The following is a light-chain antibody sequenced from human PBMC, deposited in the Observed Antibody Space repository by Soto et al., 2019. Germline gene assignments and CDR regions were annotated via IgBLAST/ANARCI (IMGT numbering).Light chain of an antibody. Sequence: QSALTQPASVSGSPGQSITISCTGTSSDVGGYKYVSWYQQYSDKAPKLVIYEVSNRPSGVSHRFSGSKSGNTASLTISGLQAEDEAEYYCSSYTSSGKALFGGGTKVTVL. V-gene: IGLV2-14*01. CDR2: EVS. CDR1: SSDVGGYKY. J-gene: IGLJ3*02. CDR3: SSYTSSGKAL.